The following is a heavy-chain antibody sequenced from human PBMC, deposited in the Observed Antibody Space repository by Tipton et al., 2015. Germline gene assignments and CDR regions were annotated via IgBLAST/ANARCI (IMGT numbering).Heavy chain of an antibody. Sequence: TLSLTCTVSGGSINSSNYYWGWIRQPPGEGLEWIANIHYGGSTLYNPSLQSRVTISVDTSKNQFSLKVTSVTAADTAVYYCARHRGRMVVKEAFQIWGQGTMVIVSS. D-gene: IGHD3-16*01. V-gene: IGHV4-39*01. CDR1: GGSINSSNYY. CDR2: IHYGGST. CDR3: ARHRGRMVVKEAFQI. J-gene: IGHJ3*02.